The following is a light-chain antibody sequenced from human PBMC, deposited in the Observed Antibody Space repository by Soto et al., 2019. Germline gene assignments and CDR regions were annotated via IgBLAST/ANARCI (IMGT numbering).Light chain of an antibody. CDR3: QQYGSSPIT. V-gene: IGKV3-20*01. Sequence: APSPGPPAFYPPGRSYLXCNASQSVRSIYLAWYQQKPGQAPRLLIYGASSRATGIPDRFSGTGSGTDFTLTISRLEPEDFAVYYCQQYGSSPITVGQGTRLEIK. CDR1: QSVRSIY. J-gene: IGKJ5*01. CDR2: GAS.